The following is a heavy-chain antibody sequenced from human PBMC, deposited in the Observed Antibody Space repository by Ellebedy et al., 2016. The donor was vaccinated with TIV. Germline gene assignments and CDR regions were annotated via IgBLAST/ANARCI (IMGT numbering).Heavy chain of an antibody. Sequence: AASVKVSCKASGYTFTSYGISWVRQAPGQGVEWMGWINAYNGNTNDAQKLPGRVTMTTDTSTSIAYMYLRSLRSDDTAVYYCARDDRRTTTMSRYWGQGTLVTVSS. V-gene: IGHV1-18*04. J-gene: IGHJ4*02. CDR3: ARDDRRTTTMSRY. D-gene: IGHD1-1*01. CDR1: GYTFTSYG. CDR2: INAYNGNT.